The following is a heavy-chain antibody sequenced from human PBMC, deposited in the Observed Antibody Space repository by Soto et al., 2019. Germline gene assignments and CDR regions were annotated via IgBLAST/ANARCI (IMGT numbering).Heavy chain of an antibody. J-gene: IGHJ6*02. Sequence: QVQLVQSGAEVKKPGASVKVSCKASGYTFTDYYMHWVRQAPGQGLEWMGWINPNSGGTNYAQKFQGRVTMTRVTSISTAYMELNRLRSDDTAVYYCARDQSPSSGWPGMDVWGQGTTVTVSS. D-gene: IGHD6-19*01. V-gene: IGHV1-2*02. CDR1: GYTFTDYY. CDR2: INPNSGGT. CDR3: ARDQSPSSGWPGMDV.